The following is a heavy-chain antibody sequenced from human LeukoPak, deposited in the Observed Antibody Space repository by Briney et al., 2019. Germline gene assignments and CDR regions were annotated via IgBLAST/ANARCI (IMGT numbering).Heavy chain of an antibody. CDR3: ARRAGAYSPPYDY. Sequence: GGSLRLSCTVSGFTVSSNSMSWVRQAPGKGLEWVSFIYSDNTHYSDSVKSRFTTSRDNSKNTLYLQINSLRAADTAVYYCARRAGAYSPPYDYWGQGTLVTVSS. CDR2: IYSDNT. D-gene: IGHD4/OR15-4a*01. V-gene: IGHV3-53*01. J-gene: IGHJ4*02. CDR1: GFTVSSNS.